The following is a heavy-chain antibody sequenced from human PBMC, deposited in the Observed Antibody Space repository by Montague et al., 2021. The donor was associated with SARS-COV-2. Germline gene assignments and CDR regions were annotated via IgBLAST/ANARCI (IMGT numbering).Heavy chain of an antibody. D-gene: IGHD3-22*01. Sequence: SXTLFLTCTVSGGSISSYYWSWIRQPPGKGLEWIGHIYYSGSTNYNPSLKSRVTISVDTSKNQFSLKLSSVTAADTAVYYCARVGVITTWFYFDYWGQGTLVTVSS. CDR3: ARVGVITTWFYFDY. V-gene: IGHV4-59*01. CDR1: GGSISSYY. CDR2: IYYSGST. J-gene: IGHJ4*02.